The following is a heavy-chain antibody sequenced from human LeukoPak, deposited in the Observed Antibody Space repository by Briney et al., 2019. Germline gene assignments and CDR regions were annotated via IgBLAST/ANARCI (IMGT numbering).Heavy chain of an antibody. CDR2: IQSGGIT. Sequence: PSETLSLTCTVSGGSISTYFWSWIRQSPGKGLEWIGYIQSGGITDYHPSLKSRVTLTADTSKTPLSPRLTSVTAADTAVYYCARLGGNFDYWGQGKLVTVSS. CDR1: GGSISTYF. V-gene: IGHV4-4*07. J-gene: IGHJ4*02. D-gene: IGHD1-26*01. CDR3: ARLGGNFDY.